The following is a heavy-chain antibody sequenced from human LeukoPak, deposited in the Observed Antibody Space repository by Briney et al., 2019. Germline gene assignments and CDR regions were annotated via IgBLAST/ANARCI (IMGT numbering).Heavy chain of an antibody. CDR3: ARAPFRGYSYGPYDAFDI. CDR2: ISYDGSNK. J-gene: IGHJ3*02. D-gene: IGHD5-18*01. CDR1: GFTFSSYA. Sequence: GRSLRLSCAASGFTFSSYAMHWVRQAPGKGLEWVAVISYDGSNKYYADSVKGRFTISRDNAKNSLYLQMNSLRAEDTAVYYCARAPFRGYSYGPYDAFDIWGQGTMVTVSS. V-gene: IGHV3-30*04.